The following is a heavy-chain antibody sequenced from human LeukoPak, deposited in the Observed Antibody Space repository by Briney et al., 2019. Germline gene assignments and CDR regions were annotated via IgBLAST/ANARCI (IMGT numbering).Heavy chain of an antibody. CDR3: ARVAWVVGATEIDY. CDR1: GYTFTSYY. CDR2: INPSGDPT. V-gene: IGHV1-46*01. D-gene: IGHD1-26*01. J-gene: IGHJ4*02. Sequence: ASVKVSCKASGYTFTSYYMHWVRQAPGQGLEWVGIINPSGDPTTYAQKFQGRVTMTTDTSTSTAYMELRSLRSDDTAVYYCARVAWVVGATEIDYWGQGTLVTVSS.